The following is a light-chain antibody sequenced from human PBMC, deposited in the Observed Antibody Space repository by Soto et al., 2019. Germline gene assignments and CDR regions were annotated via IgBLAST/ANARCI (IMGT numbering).Light chain of an antibody. J-gene: IGLJ1*01. CDR3: QSYDRGLTAYV. Sequence: QSVLTQPPSVSGAPGQRVTISCTGTSSNIGAGYEVHWYHQLPGTAPKLLVSGNDNRPSGVPDRLSASKSSTSGSLAITGLQAEDEGHYYCQSYDRGLTAYVFGTGTKLTVL. V-gene: IGLV1-40*01. CDR1: SSNIGAGYE. CDR2: GND.